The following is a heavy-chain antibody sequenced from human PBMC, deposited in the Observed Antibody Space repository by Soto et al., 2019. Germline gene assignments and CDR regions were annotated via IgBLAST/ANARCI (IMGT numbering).Heavy chain of an antibody. D-gene: IGHD3-16*01. CDR1: GYTFTGYY. J-gene: IGHJ5*02. V-gene: IGHV1-2*02. CDR2: INPRTGGT. Sequence: GASVKVSCKASGYTFTGYYIHWVRQAPGRGRVWRGWINPRTGGTNYNPNFQARVTMSSDKSINPSYLELSSLRSADTAVYYCARGAKVNWFDPWGQGTLVTVSS. CDR3: ARGAKVNWFDP.